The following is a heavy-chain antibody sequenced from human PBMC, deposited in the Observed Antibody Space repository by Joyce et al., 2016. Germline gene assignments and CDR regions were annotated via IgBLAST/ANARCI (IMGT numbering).Heavy chain of an antibody. J-gene: IGHJ4*02. V-gene: IGHV5-51*01. CDR1: GYSVISYW. Sequence: EVQLVQSGGEVKKPGESLKISCKGSGYSVISYWIGWVRQMPGKGLEWLGLIFPGDSETSYSPSVQGQVIISADRSISTTYLQWSSLKASDTAMYYCARLDNSGYFDNRGYHFDYWGQGTLVTVSS. D-gene: IGHD3-9*01. CDR2: IFPGDSET. CDR3: ARLDNSGYFDNRGYHFDY.